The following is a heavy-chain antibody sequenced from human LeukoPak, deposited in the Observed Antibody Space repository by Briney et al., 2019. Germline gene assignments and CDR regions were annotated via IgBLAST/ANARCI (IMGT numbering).Heavy chain of an antibody. J-gene: IGHJ5*02. CDR2: IWYDGSNK. CDR3: ARDGSSSWYKVSWFDP. Sequence: GGSLRLSCAASGFTFRNYVIHWVRQAPGKGLEWVAVIWYDGSNKYYADSVKGRFTISRDNSKNTLYLQMNSLRAEDTAVYYCARDGSSSWYKVSWFDPWGQGTLVTVSS. D-gene: IGHD6-13*01. CDR1: GFTFRNYV. V-gene: IGHV3-33*08.